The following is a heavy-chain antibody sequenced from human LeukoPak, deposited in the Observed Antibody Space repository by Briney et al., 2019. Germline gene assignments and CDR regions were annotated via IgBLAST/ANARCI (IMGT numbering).Heavy chain of an antibody. V-gene: IGHV4-4*02. J-gene: IGHJ4*02. Sequence: PSETLSLTCAVSGRSISSNNWWSWVRQPPGKGLEWIGEIHHTGSTNYNPSLKSRVTISVDRSRNHFFLNLNSVTAADTAMYFCARGGLKSRAGFDYWGQGTLVTVSS. D-gene: IGHD3-10*01. CDR1: GRSISSNNW. CDR3: ARGGLKSRAGFDY. CDR2: IHHTGST.